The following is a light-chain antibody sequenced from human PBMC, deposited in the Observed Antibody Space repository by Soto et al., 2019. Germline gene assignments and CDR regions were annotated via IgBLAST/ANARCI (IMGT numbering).Light chain of an antibody. Sequence: DIQMTQSPSTLSASVGDRVTITCRASQSIGGSLAWYQQKPGKAPNFLIYKASSLQSGVPSRFSGSIPGTEFTLTISSLQPDGFAVYYCQQHKSYPWTFGQGTKVEIK. J-gene: IGKJ1*01. CDR1: QSIGGS. V-gene: IGKV1-5*03. CDR2: KAS. CDR3: QQHKSYPWT.